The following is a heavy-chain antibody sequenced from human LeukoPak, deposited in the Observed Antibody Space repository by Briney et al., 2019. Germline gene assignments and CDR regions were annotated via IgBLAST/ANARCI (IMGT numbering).Heavy chain of an antibody. CDR1: GFTASSNY. CDR3: ARSNDAFDI. Sequence: PGGSLRLSCAASGFTASSNYMNWVRQAPEKGLEWVSIIYSGGSTFYADSVKGRFTISRDNSKNTLFLQMNSLRAEDTAVYYCARSNDAFDIWGQGTMVTVSS. J-gene: IGHJ3*02. CDR2: IYSGGST. V-gene: IGHV3-53*01. D-gene: IGHD5/OR15-5a*01.